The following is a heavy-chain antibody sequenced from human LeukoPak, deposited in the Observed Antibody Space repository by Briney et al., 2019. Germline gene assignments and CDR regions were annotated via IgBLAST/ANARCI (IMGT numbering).Heavy chain of an antibody. D-gene: IGHD1-26*01. V-gene: IGHV4-30-4*01. J-gene: IGHJ4*02. Sequence: SETLSLTCTVSGGSINSDGYYWSWIRQPPGKGLEWIGYIYYSGSTYYNPSLKSRVTISVDTSKNQFSLKLSSVTAADTAVYYCASLLEGATNHRHFDYWGQGTLVTVSS. CDR2: IYYSGST. CDR1: GGSINSDGYY. CDR3: ASLLEGATNHRHFDY.